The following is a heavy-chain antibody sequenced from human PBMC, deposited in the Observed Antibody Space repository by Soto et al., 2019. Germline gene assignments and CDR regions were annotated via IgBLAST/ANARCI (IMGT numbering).Heavy chain of an antibody. V-gene: IGHV4-4*02. Sequence: QVQLQESGPGLVKPSGTLSLTCAVSSGSISSSNWWSWVRQPPGKGLEWIGEIYHSGSTNYNPSLKSRVTISVDKSKNQFSLKLSSVTAADTAVYYCATISWGGGLSGGGAYYYYMDVWGKGTTVTVSS. J-gene: IGHJ6*03. CDR1: SGSISSSNW. CDR3: ATISWGGGLSGGGAYYYYMDV. CDR2: IYHSGST. D-gene: IGHD2-8*02.